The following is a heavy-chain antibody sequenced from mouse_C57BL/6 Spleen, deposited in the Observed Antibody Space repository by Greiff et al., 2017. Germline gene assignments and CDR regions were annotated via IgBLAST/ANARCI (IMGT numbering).Heavy chain of an antibody. CDR1: GYTFTSYG. CDR3: ARSTMVTGGFAY. D-gene: IGHD2-2*01. CDR2: IYPRSGNT. J-gene: IGHJ3*01. Sequence: VQLQQSGAELARPGASVKLSCKASGYTFTSYGISWVKQRTGQGLEWIGEIYPRSGNTYYNEEFKGKATLTADKSSSTAYMELRSLTSEDSAVYFCARSTMVTGGFAYWGQGTLVTVSA. V-gene: IGHV1-81*01.